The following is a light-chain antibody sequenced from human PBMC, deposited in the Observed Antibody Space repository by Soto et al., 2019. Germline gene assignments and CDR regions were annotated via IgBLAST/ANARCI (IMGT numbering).Light chain of an antibody. J-gene: IGLJ1*01. Sequence: HSGLAEPASASGSPGQSVTISCTGSSSDVGGYNYVSWYQQHPGKAPKLMIYEVSKRPSGVPDRFSGSKSGNTASLTVSGLQAEDEADYDCSSYAASTRYVFGTGTKVTVL. CDR3: SSYAASTRYV. CDR1: SSDVGGYNY. V-gene: IGLV2-8*01. CDR2: EVS.